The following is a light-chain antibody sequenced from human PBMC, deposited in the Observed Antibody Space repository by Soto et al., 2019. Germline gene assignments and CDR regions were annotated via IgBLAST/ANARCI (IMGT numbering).Light chain of an antibody. V-gene: IGKV1-5*01. CDR1: QSISSW. CDR2: DAS. Sequence: QMTRSPSTLSASVGDRVTITCRASQSISSWLAWYQQKPGKAPKLLIYDASSLESGVPSRFSGSGSGTEFTLTISSLQPDDFATYYCQEYNSYSRTFAQGTKVDIK. CDR3: QEYNSYSRT. J-gene: IGKJ1*01.